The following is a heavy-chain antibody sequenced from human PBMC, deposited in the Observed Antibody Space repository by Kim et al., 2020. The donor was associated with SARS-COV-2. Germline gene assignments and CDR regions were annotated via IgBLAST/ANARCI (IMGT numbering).Heavy chain of an antibody. CDR2: FDPEDGET. Sequence: ASVKVSCKVSGYTLTELSMRWVRQAPGQGLEWMGGFDPEDGETIYAQKFQGRVTMTEDTSTDTAYMELSSLRSEDTAVYYCATESSYIAVAGRFSGMDVWGQGTTVTVSS. CDR3: ATESSYIAVAGRFSGMDV. CDR1: GYTLTELS. J-gene: IGHJ6*02. V-gene: IGHV1-24*01. D-gene: IGHD6-19*01.